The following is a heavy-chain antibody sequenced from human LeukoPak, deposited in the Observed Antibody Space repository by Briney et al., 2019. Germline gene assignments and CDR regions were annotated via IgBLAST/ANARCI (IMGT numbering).Heavy chain of an antibody. CDR2: ISAYNGNT. V-gene: IGHV1-18*01. J-gene: IGHJ3*02. CDR3: ARAHIVVVPAANGVFAFDI. CDR1: GYTFTSYG. D-gene: IGHD2-2*01. Sequence: ASVKVSCKASGYTFTSYGISWVRQAPGQGLEWMGWISAYNGNTNYAQKLQGRVTMTTDTSTSTAYMELSSLRSDDTAVYYCARAHIVVVPAANGVFAFDIWGQGTMVTVSS.